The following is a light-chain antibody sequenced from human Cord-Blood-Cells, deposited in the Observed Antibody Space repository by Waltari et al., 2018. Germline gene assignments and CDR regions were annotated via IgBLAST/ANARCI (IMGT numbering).Light chain of an antibody. CDR1: SSDVGGYNY. Sequence: QSALTQPASVSGSPGQSITISCTGTSSDVGGYNYVSWYQQHPGKAPKLVIYDVNKRPYGVSTRFAGSKSGNTASLTISGLQAEDEADYYCSSYTSSSTWVFGGGTKLTVL. V-gene: IGLV2-14*01. CDR2: DVN. CDR3: SSYTSSSTWV. J-gene: IGLJ3*02.